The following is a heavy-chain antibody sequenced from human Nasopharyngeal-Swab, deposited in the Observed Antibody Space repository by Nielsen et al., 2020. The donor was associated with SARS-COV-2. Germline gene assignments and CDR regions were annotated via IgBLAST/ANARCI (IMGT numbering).Heavy chain of an antibody. D-gene: IGHD4-17*01. Sequence: WIRQPPGKGLEWVSVIYSGGSTYYADSVKGRFTISRHNSKNTLYLQMNSLRAEDTAVYYCARARSLTDTDYYGMDVWGQGTTVTVSS. CDR3: ARARSLTDTDYYGMDV. J-gene: IGHJ6*02. CDR2: IYSGGST. V-gene: IGHV3-53*04.